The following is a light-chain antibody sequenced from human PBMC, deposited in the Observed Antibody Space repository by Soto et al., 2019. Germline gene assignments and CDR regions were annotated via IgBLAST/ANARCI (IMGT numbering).Light chain of an antibody. J-gene: IGLJ2*01. V-gene: IGLV2-8*01. CDR2: DVN. CDR1: SSDVGGYNY. Sequence: QSALPQPPSASGSPGHAVAISCSGTSSDVGGYNYVSWYQQHPGKAPKLMIYDVNKRPSGVPDRFSGAKSGNTASLTVSGLQAEDEADYYCISYAGSNKPAFGGGTKLTVL. CDR3: ISYAGSNKPA.